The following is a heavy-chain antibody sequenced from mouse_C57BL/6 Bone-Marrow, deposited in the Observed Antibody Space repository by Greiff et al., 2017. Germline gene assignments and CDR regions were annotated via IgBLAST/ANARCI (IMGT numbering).Heavy chain of an antibody. CDR2: FYPGSGSI. CDR1: GYIFTEYT. V-gene: IGHV1-62-2*01. J-gene: IGHJ2*01. CDR3: ARHERYYDYEGYFDY. Sequence: VKLMESGAELVKPGASVKLSCKASGYIFTEYTIHWVKQRSGQGLEWIGWFYPGSGSIKYNERFKDKATLTADKPSNTVYMELSRLTSEDSAVYFCARHERYYDYEGYFDYWGQGTTLTVSS. D-gene: IGHD2-4*01.